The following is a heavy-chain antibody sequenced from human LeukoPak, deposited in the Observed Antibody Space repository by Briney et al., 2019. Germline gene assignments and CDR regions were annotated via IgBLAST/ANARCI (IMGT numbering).Heavy chain of an antibody. CDR2: IYASTNI. D-gene: IGHD2-21*02. CDR1: GFTFSNYG. J-gene: IGHJ3*02. CDR3: ARLAYCGGDCPRAFDI. V-gene: IGHV3-69-1*02. Sequence: GGSLRLSCAASGFTFSNYGMNWVRQAPGKGLEWVSCIYASTNIYHADSVKGRFTISRDNAKNSLYLQMNSLRDEDTAVYYCARLAYCGGDCPRAFDIWDQGTMVTVSS.